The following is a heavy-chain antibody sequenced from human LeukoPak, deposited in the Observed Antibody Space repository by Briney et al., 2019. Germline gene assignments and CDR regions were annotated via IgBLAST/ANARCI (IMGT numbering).Heavy chain of an antibody. CDR1: GGSISSYY. V-gene: IGHV4-59*12. CDR3: ARRIAGRYYYDSSGYYTAFDI. CDR2: IYYSGST. D-gene: IGHD3-22*01. J-gene: IGHJ3*02. Sequence: PSETLSLTCTVSGGSISSYYWSWIRQPPGKGLEWIGYIYYSGSTNYNPSLKSRVTISVDTSKNQFSLKLSSVTAADTAVYYCARRIAGRYYYDSSGYYTAFDIWGQGTMVTVSS.